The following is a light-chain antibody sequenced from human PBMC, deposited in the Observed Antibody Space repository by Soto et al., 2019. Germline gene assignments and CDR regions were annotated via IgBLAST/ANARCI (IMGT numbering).Light chain of an antibody. CDR1: QGISNY. V-gene: IGKV1-27*01. CDR3: QKYDSAPWT. CDR2: AAS. J-gene: IGKJ1*01. Sequence: DIPITPSPSSLSASVRDRVTITCRASQGISNYLAWYQQKPGKVPKRLIYAASTLQSGVPSLFSGSGSGTDFALAILSLQPEDVATYYCQKYDSAPWTCGQGTKVEIK.